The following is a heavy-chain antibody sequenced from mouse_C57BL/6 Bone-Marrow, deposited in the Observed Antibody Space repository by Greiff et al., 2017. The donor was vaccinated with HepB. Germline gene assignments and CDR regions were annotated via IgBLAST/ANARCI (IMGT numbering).Heavy chain of an antibody. J-gene: IGHJ2*01. CDR1: GFTFTSYT. V-gene: IGHV1-4*01. D-gene: IGHD1-1*01. CDR2: INPNNGDT. Sequence: VLLQESGAELARPGASVKMSCTASGFTFTSYTMHWVKQRPGQGLEWIGYINPNNGDTKYNQKFKDKATLTADKSSSTAYMQLSSLTSEDSAVYYCARSYGSSPIDYWGQGTTLTVSS. CDR3: ARSYGSSPIDY.